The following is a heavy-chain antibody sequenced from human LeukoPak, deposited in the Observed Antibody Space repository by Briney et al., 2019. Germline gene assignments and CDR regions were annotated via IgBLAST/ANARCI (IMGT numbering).Heavy chain of an antibody. V-gene: IGHV3-74*01. D-gene: IGHD1-26*01. CDR3: ARDLTGAVFDF. CDR2: ITSDGSST. CDR1: GFTFSSYW. Sequence: PGGSLRPSCAASGFTFSSYWVHWVRQAPGKGLVCVSRITSDGSSTSYADSVRGRFTISRDNAKNTVYLQMNSLRPEDTAVYYCARDLTGAVFDFWGQGTLVTVSS. J-gene: IGHJ4*02.